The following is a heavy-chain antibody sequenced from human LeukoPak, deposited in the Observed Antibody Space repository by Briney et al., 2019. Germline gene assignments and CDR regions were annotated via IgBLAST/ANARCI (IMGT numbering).Heavy chain of an antibody. D-gene: IGHD5-18*01. CDR3: ARKGGYSYGYDY. Sequence: PSETLSLTCAVYGGSFSGYYWSWIRQPPGKGLEWIGEINHSGSTTYNPSLKSRVTISVDTSKNQFSLKLSSVTAADTAVYYCARKGGYSYGYDYWGQGTLVTVSS. CDR1: GGSFSGYY. J-gene: IGHJ4*02. V-gene: IGHV4-34*01. CDR2: INHSGST.